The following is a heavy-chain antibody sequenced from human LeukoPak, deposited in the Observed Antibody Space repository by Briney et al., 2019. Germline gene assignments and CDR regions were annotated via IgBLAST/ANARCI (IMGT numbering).Heavy chain of an antibody. Sequence: GGSLRLSCAASGFTFSSYAMSWVRQAPGKGLEWVSAISGSGGSTYYADSVKGRFTISRDNSKNTLYLQMNSLRAEDTAVCYCAKDIAWFGEYDTVAFDYWGQGTLVTVSS. CDR3: AKDIAWFGEYDTVAFDY. CDR2: ISGSGGST. D-gene: IGHD3-10*01. V-gene: IGHV3-23*01. CDR1: GFTFSSYA. J-gene: IGHJ4*02.